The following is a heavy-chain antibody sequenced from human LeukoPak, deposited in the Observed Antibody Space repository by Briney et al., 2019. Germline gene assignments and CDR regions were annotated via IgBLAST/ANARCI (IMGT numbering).Heavy chain of an antibody. CDR3: ARGWRSGYYLFDF. J-gene: IGHJ4*02. Sequence: SETLSLTCAVSGYSISSGYYWGWIRQPPGKGLEWIGSISHSGSTYYNPSLMSRVTISVDTSKNQFSLKLSSVTAADTAVYYCARGWRSGYYLFDFWGQGTLVTVSS. V-gene: IGHV4-38-2*01. CDR1: GYSISSGYY. CDR2: ISHSGST. D-gene: IGHD3-22*01.